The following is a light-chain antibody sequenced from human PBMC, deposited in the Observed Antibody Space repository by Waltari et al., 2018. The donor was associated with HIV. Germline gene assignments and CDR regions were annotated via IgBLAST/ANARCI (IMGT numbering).Light chain of an antibody. CDR2: KES. CDR3: QSADSSGTYAV. J-gene: IGLJ7*01. Sequence: SYELTQPPSAPVSPGKAARNTCPGEVFPRQDDSGYQQKPGQAPVLVISKESERPSGIPERFSGSSSGTTVTLTISGVQAEYEADYYCQSADSSGTYAVFGGGTQLTVL. V-gene: IGLV3-25*03. CDR1: VFPRQD.